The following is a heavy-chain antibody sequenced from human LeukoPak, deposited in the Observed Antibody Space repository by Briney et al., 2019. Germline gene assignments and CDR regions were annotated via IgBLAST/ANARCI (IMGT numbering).Heavy chain of an antibody. V-gene: IGHV1-69*13. CDR3: AKKSALYYYYGMDV. J-gene: IGHJ6*02. Sequence: SAKVSCKASGGTFSSYAISWVRQAPGQGLEWMGGIIPIFGTANYAQKFQGRVTITADESTSTAYMELSSLRSEDTAVYYCAKKSALYYYYGMDVWGQGTTVTVSS. CDR1: GGTFSSYA. D-gene: IGHD3-3*01. CDR2: IIPIFGTA.